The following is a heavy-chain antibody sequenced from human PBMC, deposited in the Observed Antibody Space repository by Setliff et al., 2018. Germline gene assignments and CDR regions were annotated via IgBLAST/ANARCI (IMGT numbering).Heavy chain of an antibody. CDR2: IYYSGLT. D-gene: IGHD3-10*01. CDR1: GGSIRSSTHY. CDR3: AGYQGSGSNCKVVNWFDP. J-gene: IGHJ5*02. Sequence: SETLSLTCTLSGGSIRSSTHYWGWIRQPPGKGLEWIGTIYYSGLTYYTPSLRSRATISVDTSKNRFSLQLSSVTAADTAVYYCAGYQGSGSNCKVVNWFDPWGQGTLVTVSS. V-gene: IGHV4-39*02.